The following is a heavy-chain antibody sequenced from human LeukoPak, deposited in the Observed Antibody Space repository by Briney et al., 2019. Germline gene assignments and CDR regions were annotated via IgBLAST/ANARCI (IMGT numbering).Heavy chain of an antibody. CDR3: AKDPGVVVVAATLDY. V-gene: IGHV3-48*03. Sequence: GGSLRLSCAASGFTFSSYEMNWVRQAPGKGLEWVSYISSSGSTIYYADSVKGRFTISRDNSKNTLYLQMNSLRAEDTAVYYCAKDPGVVVVAATLDYWGQGTLVTVSS. CDR2: ISSSGSTI. D-gene: IGHD2-15*01. J-gene: IGHJ4*02. CDR1: GFTFSSYE.